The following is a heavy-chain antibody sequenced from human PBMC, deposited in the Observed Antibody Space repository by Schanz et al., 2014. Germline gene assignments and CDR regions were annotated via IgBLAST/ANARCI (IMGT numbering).Heavy chain of an antibody. CDR3: ARVVAAAPQGCNY. CDR2: IPSDESNK. J-gene: IGHJ4*02. CDR1: GFTFSSSG. V-gene: IGHV3-30*02. Sequence: QVQLVESGGGVVQPGGSLRLSCAASGFTFSSSGMHWVRQAPGKGLEWVAFIPSDESNKYYIDSVKGRFTISRDNSRETMFLQMNTLRPDDTAVYYCARVVAAAPQGCNYWGRGTLVTVSS. D-gene: IGHD2-15*01.